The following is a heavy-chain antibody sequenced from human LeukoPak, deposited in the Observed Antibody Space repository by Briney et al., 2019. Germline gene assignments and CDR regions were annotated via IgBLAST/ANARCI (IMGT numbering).Heavy chain of an antibody. Sequence: GRSLRLSCAASGFTFSSYGMHWVRQAPGKGLEWVAVIWYDGSNKYYADSVKGRFTISRDNSKNTLYLQMNSLRAENTAVYYCARGTPPYSSSWYFLITPIDYWGQGTLVTVSS. J-gene: IGHJ4*02. V-gene: IGHV3-33*01. CDR2: IWYDGSNK. CDR1: GFTFSSYG. D-gene: IGHD6-13*01. CDR3: ARGTPPYSSSWYFLITPIDY.